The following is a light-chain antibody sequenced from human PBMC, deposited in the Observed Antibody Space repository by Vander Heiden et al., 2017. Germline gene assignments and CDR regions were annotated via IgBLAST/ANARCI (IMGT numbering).Light chain of an antibody. Sequence: DIQMTQSPSTLSASVGDRVTITCRASQSIGSWLAWYQQKPGRAPNLLIYKASNLESGVPSRFSGSGSGTEFTLTISSLQPDDFATYYCQQYNNSFGQGNRLEIE. V-gene: IGKV1-5*03. CDR1: QSIGSW. J-gene: IGKJ1*01. CDR3: QQYNNS. CDR2: KAS.